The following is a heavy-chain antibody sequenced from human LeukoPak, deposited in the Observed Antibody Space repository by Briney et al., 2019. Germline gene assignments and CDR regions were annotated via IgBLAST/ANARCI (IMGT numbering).Heavy chain of an antibody. CDR3: AKVSQEKYNWNDGVNFDY. J-gene: IGHJ4*02. CDR1: GFTFSSYG. CDR2: ISYDGSNK. V-gene: IGHV3-30*18. D-gene: IGHD1-20*01. Sequence: GGSLRLSCAASGFTFSSYGMHWVRQAPGKGLEWVAVISYDGSNKYYADSVKGRFTISRDNSKNTLYLQMNSLRAEDTAVHYCAKVSQEKYNWNDGVNFDYWGQGTLVTVSS.